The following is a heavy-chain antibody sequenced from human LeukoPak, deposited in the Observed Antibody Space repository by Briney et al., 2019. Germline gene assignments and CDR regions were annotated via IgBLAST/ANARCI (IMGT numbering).Heavy chain of an antibody. CDR2: IIPILGIA. CDR3: ARDRGEYSSGWKAPGDWYFDL. Sequence: LVKVSCKASGGTFSSYAISWVRQAPGQGLEWMGRIIPILGIANYAQKFQGRVTITADKSTSTAYMELSSLRSEDTAVYYCARDRGEYSSGWKAPGDWYFDLWGRGTLVTVSS. D-gene: IGHD6-19*01. CDR1: GGTFSSYA. J-gene: IGHJ2*01. V-gene: IGHV1-69*04.